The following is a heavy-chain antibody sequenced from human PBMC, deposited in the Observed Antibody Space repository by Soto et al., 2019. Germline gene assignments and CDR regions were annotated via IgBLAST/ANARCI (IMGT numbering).Heavy chain of an antibody. J-gene: IGHJ4*02. D-gene: IGHD3-9*01. Sequence: SETLSLTCTVSGGSISSYYWSWIRQPPGKGLEWIGYIYYSGSTNYNPSLKSRVTISVDTSKNQFSLKLSSVTAADTAVYYCARAKKEVLTGYLYYFDYWGQGTLVTVSS. V-gene: IGHV4-59*01. CDR1: GGSISSYY. CDR3: ARAKKEVLTGYLYYFDY. CDR2: IYYSGST.